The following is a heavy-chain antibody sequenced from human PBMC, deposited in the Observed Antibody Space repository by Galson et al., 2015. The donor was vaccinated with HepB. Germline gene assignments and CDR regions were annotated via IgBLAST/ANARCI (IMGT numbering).Heavy chain of an antibody. D-gene: IGHD6-6*01. CDR3: ARSMSIAAQDWFDP. CDR2: ISAYNGNT. CDR1: GYTFTSYG. J-gene: IGHJ5*02. Sequence: SVKVSCKASGYTFTSYGISWVRQAPGQGLEWMGWISAYNGNTNYAQRLQGRVTMTTDTSTSTAYMELRSLRSDDTAVYYCARSMSIAAQDWFDPRGQGTLVTVSS. V-gene: IGHV1-18*01.